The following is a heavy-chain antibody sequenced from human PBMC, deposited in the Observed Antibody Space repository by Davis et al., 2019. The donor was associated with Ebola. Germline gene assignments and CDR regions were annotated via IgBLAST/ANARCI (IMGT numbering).Heavy chain of an antibody. CDR3: ASWGPSRGY. Sequence: PGGSLRLSCAASGFTFSSYEMNWVRQASGKGLEWVSYISSSGSTIYYADSVKGRFTISRDNAKNSLYLQMNGLRDEDTAVYYCASWGPSRGYWGQGTLVTVSS. J-gene: IGHJ4*02. CDR1: GFTFSSYE. D-gene: IGHD3-16*01. V-gene: IGHV3-48*03. CDR2: ISSSGSTI.